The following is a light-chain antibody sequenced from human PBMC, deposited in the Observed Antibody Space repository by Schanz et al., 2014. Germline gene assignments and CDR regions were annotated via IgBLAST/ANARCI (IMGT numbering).Light chain of an antibody. J-gene: IGKJ2*01. V-gene: IGKV2-30*01. CDR2: KVS. CDR1: QSLLDSDGDTY. CDR3: MQGTHWPYT. Sequence: DVVMTQSPLSLPVTLGQSASISCRASQSLLDSDGDTYLTWFQQRPGQSPRRLIYKVSIRDSGVPDRFSGSGSGTDFTLEISRVEAEDVGVYYCMQGTHWPYTFGQGTKLEIK.